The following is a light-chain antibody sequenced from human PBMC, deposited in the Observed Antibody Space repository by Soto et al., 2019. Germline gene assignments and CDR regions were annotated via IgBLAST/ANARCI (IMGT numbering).Light chain of an antibody. Sequence: EIVLTQSPGTLSLSPGERATLSCRASQSVSNNYFAWYEQKPGQAPRLLIYGASSRATGIPDRFSGSGSGTDFTLTISRLEPEDFAVYYCQQYGGSPITFGQGTRLEIK. CDR3: QQYGGSPIT. V-gene: IGKV3-20*01. J-gene: IGKJ5*01. CDR1: QSVSNNY. CDR2: GAS.